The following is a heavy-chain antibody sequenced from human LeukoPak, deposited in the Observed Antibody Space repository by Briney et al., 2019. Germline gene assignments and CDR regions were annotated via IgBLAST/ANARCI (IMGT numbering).Heavy chain of an antibody. D-gene: IGHD2-2*01. V-gene: IGHV1-69*05. CDR2: IIPISGTA. J-gene: IGHJ6*03. Sequence: SVKVSCKASGGTFSSHAIAWVRQAPGQGPEWMGGIIPISGTANSAQKFQGRVTITTDESTSTAYMELSSLTSDDTAVYYCARGLQYQLLKALGYYYMDVWGEGTTVTVSS. CDR3: ARGLQYQLLKALGYYYMDV. CDR1: GGTFSSHA.